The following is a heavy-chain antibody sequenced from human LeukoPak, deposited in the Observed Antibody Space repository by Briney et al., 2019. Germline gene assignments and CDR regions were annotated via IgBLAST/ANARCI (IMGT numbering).Heavy chain of an antibody. CDR1: GVPISSRSYY. J-gene: IGHJ2*01. D-gene: IGHD3-3*01. Sequence: SETLSLTCSVSGVPISSRSYYWGWIRQPPGKGLEWIGSMYFSGTTYYNPSLKSRVIISVDTSKNQFSLSLISVTAADTAVYYCARDGVSALNLYSDLWGRGTLVTVSS. CDR3: ARDGVSALNLYSDL. V-gene: IGHV4-39*07. CDR2: MYFSGTT.